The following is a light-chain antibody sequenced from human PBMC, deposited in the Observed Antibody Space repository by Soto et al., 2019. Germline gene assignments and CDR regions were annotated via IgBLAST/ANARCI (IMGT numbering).Light chain of an antibody. V-gene: IGKV1-5*03. CDR2: DGS. J-gene: IGKJ1*01. Sequence: DIQMTQSPSTLSASVGDRIIITCRASQSINTWLAWYQQKPGEAPKLLIYDGSTLARGVPSRFSGSGSETEFTHTISRLQPDDFATFYCQQYKTYSRTFGQGTKVEV. CDR3: QQYKTYSRT. CDR1: QSINTW.